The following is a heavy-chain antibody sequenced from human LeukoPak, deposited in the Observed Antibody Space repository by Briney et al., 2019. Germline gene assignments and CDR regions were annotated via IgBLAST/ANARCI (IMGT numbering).Heavy chain of an antibody. D-gene: IGHD2-2*01. CDR3: APGGDYCSSSSCPS. CDR1: EFTFSSYS. J-gene: IGHJ3*01. Sequence: GGSLRLSCAASEFTFSSYSMNWVRQAPGKGLEWVAVIWYGGSNKYYADSVKGRFTISRDNSKNTLYLQMNSLKTEDTAVYYCAPGGDYCSSSSCPSWGQGTIVTVSS. CDR2: IWYGGSNK. V-gene: IGHV3-33*08.